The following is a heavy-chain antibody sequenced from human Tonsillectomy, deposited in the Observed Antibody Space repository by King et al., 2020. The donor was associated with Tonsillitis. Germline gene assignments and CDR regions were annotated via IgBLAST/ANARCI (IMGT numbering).Heavy chain of an antibody. V-gene: IGHV3-53*01. D-gene: IGHD2/OR15-2a*01. CDR3: ARNREYDF. J-gene: IGHJ4*02. Sequence: VQLVESGGDLIQPGGSLRLSCAASGFTVTSNYMSWGRQAPGKGLEWVSVIYRDGTTYYADSVKGRFTISRDKSKNTLFLKMNSLRAEDTAVYYCARNREYDFWGQGTLVIVSS. CDR1: GFTVTSNY. CDR2: IYRDGTT.